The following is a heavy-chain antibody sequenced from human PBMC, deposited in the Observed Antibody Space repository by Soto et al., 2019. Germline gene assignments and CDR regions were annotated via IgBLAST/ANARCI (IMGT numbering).Heavy chain of an antibody. CDR3: AGFIAAESLKYWFDP. V-gene: IGHV1-69*01. Sequence: QVQLVQSGAEVKKPGSSVKVSCKASGGTFSSYAISWVRQAPGQGLEWMGGIIPIFGTANYAQKFQGRVTITADEATSTAYMELSSLRSEDTAVYYCAGFIAAESLKYWFDPWGQGTLVTVSS. CDR2: IIPIFGTA. CDR1: GGTFSSYA. J-gene: IGHJ5*02. D-gene: IGHD6-13*01.